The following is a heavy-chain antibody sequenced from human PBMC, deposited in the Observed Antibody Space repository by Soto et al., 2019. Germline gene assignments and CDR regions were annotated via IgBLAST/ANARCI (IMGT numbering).Heavy chain of an antibody. Sequence: GGSLRLSCAASGFTFSSYAMHWVRQAPGKGLEWVAVISYDGSNKYYADSVKGRFTISRDNSKNTLYLQMNSLRAEDTAVYYCARDISGYDDYYYYGMDVWGQGTTVTVSS. CDR2: ISYDGSNK. CDR1: GFTFSSYA. V-gene: IGHV3-30-3*01. CDR3: ARDISGYDDYYYYGMDV. J-gene: IGHJ6*02. D-gene: IGHD5-12*01.